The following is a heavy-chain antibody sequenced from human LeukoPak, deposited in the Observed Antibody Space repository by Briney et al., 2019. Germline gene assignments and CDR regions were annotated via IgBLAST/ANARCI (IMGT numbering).Heavy chain of an antibody. V-gene: IGHV3-15*01. CDR2: IKSKTDGGTT. D-gene: IGHD3-22*01. Sequence: GGSLRLSCAASGFTFSNAWMSWVRQAPGKGLEWVGRIKSKTDGGTTDYAAPVKGRFTISRDDSKNTLYLQMNSLKTEDTAVYYCTTVGLDYYDSSGYDAGFDYWGQGTLVTVSS. J-gene: IGHJ4*02. CDR3: TTVGLDYYDSSGYDAGFDY. CDR1: GFTFSNAW.